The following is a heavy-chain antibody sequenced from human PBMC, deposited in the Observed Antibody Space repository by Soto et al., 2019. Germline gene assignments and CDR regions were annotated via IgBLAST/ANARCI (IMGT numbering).Heavy chain of an antibody. CDR2: INHSGST. V-gene: IGHV4-34*01. CDR3: ARNRKWLRCFDY. D-gene: IGHD5-12*01. J-gene: IGHJ4*02. CDR1: GGSFSGYY. Sequence: QVQLQQWGAGLLKPSETLSLTCAVYGGSFSGYYWSWIRQPPGKGLEWIGEINHSGSTNYNPSLKSRVTISVDTSKNQFSLKLSSVTAADTAVYYCARNRKWLRCFDYWGQGTPVTVSS.